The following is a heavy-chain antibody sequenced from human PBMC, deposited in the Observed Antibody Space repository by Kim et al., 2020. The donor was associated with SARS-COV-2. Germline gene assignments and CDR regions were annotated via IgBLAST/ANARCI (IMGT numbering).Heavy chain of an antibody. J-gene: IGHJ4*02. CDR1: GGSISSSSYY. D-gene: IGHD3-22*01. CDR2: IYYSGST. V-gene: IGHV4-39*01. Sequence: SETLSLTCTVSGGSISSSSYYWGWIRQPPGKGLEWIGSIYYSGSTYYNPSLKSRVTISVDTSKNQFSLKLSSVTAANTAVYYCARRYHTDWRGYYDSSGVIDYWGQGTLVTVSS. CDR3: ARRYHTDWRGYYDSSGVIDY.